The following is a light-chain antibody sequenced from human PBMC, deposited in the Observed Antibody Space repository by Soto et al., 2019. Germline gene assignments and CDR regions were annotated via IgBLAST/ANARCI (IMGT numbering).Light chain of an antibody. J-gene: IGKJ1*01. V-gene: IGKV1-39*01. CDR3: QQTYRSWT. CDR1: QSISTS. Sequence: DIQMTQSPSSLPTSVGDRVTITCRASQSISTSLNWYQQKPGKAPKLLIYAASNLQSGVPSRFRGSGSATDFTLTISSLQPEDFATYFCQQTYRSWTFGQGTRVEV. CDR2: AAS.